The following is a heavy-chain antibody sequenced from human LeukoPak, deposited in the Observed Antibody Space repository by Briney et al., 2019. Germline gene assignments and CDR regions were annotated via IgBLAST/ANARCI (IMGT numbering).Heavy chain of an antibody. Sequence: PGGSLRLSWGDPGFTLSDAWMAWVRQVPGKWLGWVGHIKRKTEGGTTDYAAPVKGRFSISRDDSKDILYLEMTSLQAEDTAVYYCTTFVVFCSDGSCFTGYFDSWGQGTLVTVSS. V-gene: IGHV3-15*01. CDR1: GFTLSDAW. D-gene: IGHD2-15*01. CDR2: IKRKTEGGTT. CDR3: TTFVVFCSDGSCFTGYFDS. J-gene: IGHJ4*02.